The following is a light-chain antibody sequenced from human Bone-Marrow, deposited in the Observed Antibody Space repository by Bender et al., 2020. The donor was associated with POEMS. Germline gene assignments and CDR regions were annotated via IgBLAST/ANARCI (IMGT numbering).Light chain of an antibody. Sequence: SYEVTQPPSVSVSPGQTASITCSGDDLGDKYVAWYQQKPGQSPVLVSYQDTKRPSGIPERFSGSNSGNTATLTISGTQAMDEDDYYCQAWDTYTVIFGGGTKLTVL. CDR1: DLGDKY. J-gene: IGLJ2*01. V-gene: IGLV3-1*01. CDR3: QAWDTYTVI. CDR2: QDT.